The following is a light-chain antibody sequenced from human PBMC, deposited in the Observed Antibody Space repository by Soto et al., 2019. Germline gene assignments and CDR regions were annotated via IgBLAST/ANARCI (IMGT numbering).Light chain of an antibody. J-gene: IGLJ2*01. CDR2: SNN. Sequence: QSVLTQPPSASGTPGQRVTISCSGSSSNIGSNTVNWYQQFPGTAPKILIYSNNRRPSGVPDRFSGSKSGTSASLAISGLQSEDEADYYCAAWDESLNGPVFGGGTKLTVL. V-gene: IGLV1-44*01. CDR3: AAWDESLNGPV. CDR1: SSNIGSNT.